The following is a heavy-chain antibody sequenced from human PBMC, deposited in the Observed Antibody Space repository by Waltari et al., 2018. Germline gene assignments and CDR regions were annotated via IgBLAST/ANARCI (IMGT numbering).Heavy chain of an antibody. V-gene: IGHV3-23*04. J-gene: IGHJ4*02. CDR2: ISENGIIT. D-gene: IGHD4-17*01. CDR3: AKKPYAHDYGDYFDY. Sequence: EVQLVESGGGLVQPGESLRLSCAGAGFRFSSHDMTWVRQAPEKGLEWVSSISENGIITFYGDSVKGRFTISRDTSKSTLYLQLSGLRAEDTAVYYCAKKPYAHDYGDYFDYWGQGTLVTVSS. CDR1: GFRFSSHD.